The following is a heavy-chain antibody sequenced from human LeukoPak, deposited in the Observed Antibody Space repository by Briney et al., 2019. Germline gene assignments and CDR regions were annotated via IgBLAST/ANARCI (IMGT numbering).Heavy chain of an antibody. V-gene: IGHV1-2*02. CDR2: INPNSGGT. J-gene: IGHJ6*03. D-gene: IGHD4-11*01. Sequence: ASVKVSCKASGYTLTSYGITWVRQAPGQGLEWMGWINPNSGGTNYAQKFQGRVAMTRDTSISTAYMELSRLRSDDTAVYYCAKSGAVTTAYYYYYMDVWGKGTTVTVSS. CDR3: AKSGAVTTAYYYYYMDV. CDR1: GYTLTSYG.